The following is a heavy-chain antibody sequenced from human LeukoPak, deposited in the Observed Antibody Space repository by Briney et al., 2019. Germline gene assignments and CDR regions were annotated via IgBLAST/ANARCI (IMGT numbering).Heavy chain of an antibody. CDR2: IDEDGSEK. J-gene: IGHJ4*02. CDR3: ASGSGWVFEY. CDR1: GFTFNTFW. D-gene: IGHD6-19*01. V-gene: IGHV3-7*01. Sequence: GGSLRLSCAASGFTFNTFWMSWVRQAPGKGLEWVANIDEDGSEKYYVESVKGRFTISRDNAKNSLYLQMNSLRAEDTAVYYCASGSGWVFEYWGQGTLVTVSS.